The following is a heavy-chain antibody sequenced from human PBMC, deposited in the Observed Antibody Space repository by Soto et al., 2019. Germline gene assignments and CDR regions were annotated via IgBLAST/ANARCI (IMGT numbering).Heavy chain of an antibody. CDR2: IKQDGSEK. V-gene: IGHV3-7*01. Sequence: PGGSLGLSCAASGFTFSSYWMSWVRQAPGKGLEWVANIKQDGSEKYYVDSVKGRFTISRDNAKNSLYLQMNSLRAEDTAVYYCARDSYSSSGDFDYWSQGNLVTVSS. CDR3: ARDSYSSSGDFDY. CDR1: GFTFSSYW. J-gene: IGHJ4*02. D-gene: IGHD6-13*01.